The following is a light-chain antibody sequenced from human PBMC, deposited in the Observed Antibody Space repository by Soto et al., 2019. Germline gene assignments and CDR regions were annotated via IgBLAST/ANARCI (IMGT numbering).Light chain of an antibody. CDR1: ESVSTSY. CDR3: QKYADSPWT. V-gene: IGKV3-20*01. J-gene: IGKJ1*01. Sequence: DIVLTQSPGTLSLSPGDSATLSCRASESVSTSYLAWYQQSAGQAPRILIYGESNRATGIPDRFSGSGSGTDLILAIGRLEPEDFAVYFCQKYADSPWTCGQGTKVEI. CDR2: GES.